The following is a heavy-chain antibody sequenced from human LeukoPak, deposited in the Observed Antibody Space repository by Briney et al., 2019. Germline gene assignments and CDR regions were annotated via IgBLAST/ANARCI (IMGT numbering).Heavy chain of an antibody. D-gene: IGHD2-8*02. V-gene: IGHV3-23*01. J-gene: IGHJ3*02. CDR1: GFTFTSYA. CDR3: AKVLVRGGI. CDR2: ISGSGGST. Sequence: GGSLRLSSAASGFTFTSYAISCVRQAPGKRLEWVSAISGSGGSTYYADSVKGRFTISRDNSKNTLYLQMNSLRAGDTAVYYCAKVLVRGGIWGQGTMVTVSS.